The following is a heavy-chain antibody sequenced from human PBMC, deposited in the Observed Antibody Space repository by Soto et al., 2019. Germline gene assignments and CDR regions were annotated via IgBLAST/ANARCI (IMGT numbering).Heavy chain of an antibody. J-gene: IGHJ4*02. CDR2: ISIGSAAT. CDR3: GNTRADC. V-gene: IGHV3-23*01. CDR1: ELSIRSYA. Sequence: AFELSIRSYAMNRVSQTPGKGLQWVSAISIGSAATYHADSVKGRFTVSRDDSKNTLYLQMNSLRAEDTAVYYCGNTRADCWGQGTLVTVSS.